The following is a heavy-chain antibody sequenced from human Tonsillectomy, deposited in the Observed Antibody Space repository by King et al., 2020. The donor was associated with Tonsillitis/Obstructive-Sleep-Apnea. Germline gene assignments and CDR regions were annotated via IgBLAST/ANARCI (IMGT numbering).Heavy chain of an antibody. CDR3: AGADYYDSSGVYYFIGY. J-gene: IGHJ4*02. D-gene: IGHD3-22*01. V-gene: IGHV4-59*01. CDR1: GGSISSYY. CDR2: FYYSGST. Sequence: QLQESGPGLVKPSETLSLTCTVSGGSISSYYWSWIRQPPGKGLEWIGYFYYSGSTNYNPSLKSRVTISVDTSKNQFSLKLSSVTAADTAVYYCAGADYYDSSGVYYFIGYWGQGTPVTVSS.